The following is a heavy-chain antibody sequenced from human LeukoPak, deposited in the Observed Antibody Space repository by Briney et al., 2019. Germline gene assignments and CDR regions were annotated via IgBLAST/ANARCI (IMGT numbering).Heavy chain of an antibody. Sequence: GGSLRPSCAASGFTFSGYGMTWVRQAPGKGLEWVSTINTSGGTTYYTDSVKGRFTGSRDNSKNTLYLQMNSLRAEDTAVYYCAKGYNWHDRWGQGTLVTVSS. CDR1: GFTFSGYG. V-gene: IGHV3-23*01. CDR3: AKGYNWHDR. J-gene: IGHJ5*02. CDR2: INTSGGTT.